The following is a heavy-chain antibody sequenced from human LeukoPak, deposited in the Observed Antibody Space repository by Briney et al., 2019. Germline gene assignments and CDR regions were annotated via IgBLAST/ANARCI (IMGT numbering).Heavy chain of an antibody. CDR3: ARDRASYCSSTSCFKVGFDY. D-gene: IGHD2-2*01. V-gene: IGHV1-69*04. CDR2: IIAILGIA. J-gene: IGHJ4*02. CDR1: GGTFSSYA. Sequence: SVKVSCKASGGTFSSYAISWVRQAPGQGLEWMGRIIAILGIANYAQKFQGRVTITADKSTSTAYIELSSLRSEDTAVCYCARDRASYCSSTSCFKVGFDYWGQGTLVTVSP.